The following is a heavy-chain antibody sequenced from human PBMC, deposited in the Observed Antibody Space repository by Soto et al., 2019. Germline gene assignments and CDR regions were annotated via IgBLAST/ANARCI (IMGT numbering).Heavy chain of an antibody. CDR1: GGSFSGYY. CDR3: ARGGILWFGEPRYFQH. J-gene: IGHJ1*01. Sequence: PSETLSLTCAVYGGSFSGYYWSWIRQPPGKGLEWIGEINHSGSTNYNPSLKSRVTISVDTSKNQFSLKLSSMTAADTAVYYCARGGILWFGEPRYFQHWGQGTLVTVSS. V-gene: IGHV4-34*01. D-gene: IGHD3-10*01. CDR2: INHSGST.